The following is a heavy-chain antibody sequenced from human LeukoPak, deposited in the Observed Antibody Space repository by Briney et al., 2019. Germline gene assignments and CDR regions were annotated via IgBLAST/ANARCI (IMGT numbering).Heavy chain of an antibody. CDR2: IYYSGST. CDR1: GGSISSYY. V-gene: IGHV4-59*01. Sequence: PSETLSLTCTVSGGSISSYYWSWIRQPPGKGLEWIGYIYYSGSTSYNPSLKSRVTISVDTSKNQFSLKLSSVTAADTAVYYCARDSLGYCSGGSCYDYYYYYGMDVWGQGTTVTVSS. CDR3: ARDSLGYCSGGSCYDYYYYYGMDV. J-gene: IGHJ6*02. D-gene: IGHD2-15*01.